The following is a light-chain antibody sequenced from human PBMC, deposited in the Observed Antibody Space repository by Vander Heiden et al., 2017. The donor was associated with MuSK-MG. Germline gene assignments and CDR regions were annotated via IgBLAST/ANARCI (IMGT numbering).Light chain of an antibody. Sequence: QSALTQPASVSGSPGQSITISCTGTSSDVGSYNLVSWYQPHPGKAPKLMIYEVSKRPSGVSNRFSGSKSGNTAFLTISGLQAEDEADYYCCSYAGSSTLVFGGGTKLTVL. J-gene: IGLJ3*02. CDR2: EVS. CDR1: SSDVGSYNL. V-gene: IGLV2-23*02. CDR3: CSYAGSSTLV.